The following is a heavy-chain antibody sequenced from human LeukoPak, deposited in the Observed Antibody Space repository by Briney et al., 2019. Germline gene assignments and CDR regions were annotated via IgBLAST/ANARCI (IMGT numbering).Heavy chain of an antibody. J-gene: IGHJ4*02. CDR1: GYSFPNYW. D-gene: IGHD5-12*01. CDR3: ASRLRERFDS. CDR2: LYPGDSDT. Sequence: GGSLKISCKVSGYSFPNYWIGWVRQMPGKGLEWLGILYPGDSDTRYSPSFQGQVTISADKSISTAYLQWSSLKASDTAMYYCASRLRERFDSWGQGTLVTVSS. V-gene: IGHV5-51*01.